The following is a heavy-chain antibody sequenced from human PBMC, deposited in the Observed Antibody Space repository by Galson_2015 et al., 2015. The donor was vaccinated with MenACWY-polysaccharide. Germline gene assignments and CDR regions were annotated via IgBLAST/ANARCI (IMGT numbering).Heavy chain of an antibody. Sequence: ETLSLTCTVSGASISYSNYYWGWLRQLPGKGLEWIGSIFYDGRTFYNPSFVSRAAVSADTSRSQFFLDLNSMTAADTAVYYCAKAAHFEPFTIWGQGAMVGVSS. V-gene: IGHV4-39*07. CDR2: IFYDGRT. CDR1: GASISYSNYY. D-gene: IGHD2/OR15-2a*01. CDR3: AKAAHFEPFTI. J-gene: IGHJ3*02.